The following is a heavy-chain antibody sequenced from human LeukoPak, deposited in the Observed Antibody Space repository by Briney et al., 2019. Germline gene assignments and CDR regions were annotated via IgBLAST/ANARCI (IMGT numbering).Heavy chain of an antibody. D-gene: IGHD6-6*01. Sequence: SETLSLTCTVSGGSISSYYWSWIRQPPGKGLEWIGYISYTGSTNYNPSLKSRVSLSVDTSKNQFSLELSSVTAADTAVYYCARGKYRAPTDYFDYCGQGILVTVSS. CDR2: ISYTGST. J-gene: IGHJ4*02. CDR3: ARGKYRAPTDYFDY. V-gene: IGHV4-59*01. CDR1: GGSISSYY.